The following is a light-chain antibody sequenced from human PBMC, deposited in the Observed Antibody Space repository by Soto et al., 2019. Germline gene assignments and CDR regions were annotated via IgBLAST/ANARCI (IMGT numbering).Light chain of an antibody. CDR2: KAS. CDR1: QSISYW. CDR3: QQYNSYPIT. Sequence: IQMTQSPSTLSASVGDRVTITCRASQSISYWLAWYQQRPGKAPKLLIYKASILESGVPSRFSGSGSGTEFTLTISSLQPDDFATYFCQQYNSYPITFGQRTRLEIK. J-gene: IGKJ5*01. V-gene: IGKV1-5*03.